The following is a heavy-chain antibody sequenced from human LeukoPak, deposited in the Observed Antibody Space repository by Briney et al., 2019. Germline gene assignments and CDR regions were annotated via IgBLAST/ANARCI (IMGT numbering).Heavy chain of an antibody. D-gene: IGHD3-10*01. CDR3: ARDLILGSGSLDY. J-gene: IGHJ4*02. Sequence: GGSLRLSCAASGFTFSDYYMTWVRQAPGKGLIWVARINRDGGTTNYADSVKGRFTISRDNAKNTLHLQMNSLRAEDTAVYYCARDLILGSGSLDYWGQGTLVTVSS. CDR2: INRDGGTT. V-gene: IGHV3-74*01. CDR1: GFTFSDYY.